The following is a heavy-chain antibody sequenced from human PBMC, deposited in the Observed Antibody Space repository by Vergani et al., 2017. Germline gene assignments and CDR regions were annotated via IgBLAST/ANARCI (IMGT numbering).Heavy chain of an antibody. V-gene: IGHV4-34*01. CDR3: ARVNTETNGHLYYYYYMDV. D-gene: IGHD4-11*01. Sequence: QVQLQQWGGGLLKPSETLSLTCVVNGGSFTSYHWTWIRQSPGEGLEWVGDIDHTGRPDYNPSLKSRLTMSVDKSPNQFSLTLNSVSATDTAIYFCARVNTETNGHLYYYYYMDVWGQGTVVTVS. J-gene: IGHJ6*03. CDR1: GGSFTSYH. CDR2: IDHTGRP.